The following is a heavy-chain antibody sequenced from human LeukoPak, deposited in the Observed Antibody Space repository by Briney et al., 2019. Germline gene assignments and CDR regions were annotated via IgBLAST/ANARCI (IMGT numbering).Heavy chain of an antibody. D-gene: IGHD1-26*01. J-gene: IGHJ3*01. CDR1: GYTFTGYY. CDR2: INPNSGGT. V-gene: IGHV1-2*02. CDR3: ARIISYGGSDGFDL. Sequence: ASVKVSCKASGYTFTGYYIHWVRQAPGQGLEWLGWINPNSGGTNYAQKFQGRVTMTRDTPISTVYMALSSLRSDDTAMYYCARIISYGGSDGFDLWGQGTMVTVSS.